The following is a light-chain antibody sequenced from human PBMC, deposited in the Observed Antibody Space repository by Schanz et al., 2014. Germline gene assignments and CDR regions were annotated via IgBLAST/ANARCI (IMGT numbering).Light chain of an antibody. CDR2: EGS. V-gene: IGLV2-14*02. CDR3: SSYTSSRTGV. Sequence: QSALTQPASVSGSPGQSITISCTGTSSDVGSYNLVSWYQQHPGKAPKLMIYEGSKRPSGVSNRFSGSKSGNTASLTISGLQAEDEADYYCSSYTSSRTGVFGGGTKLTVL. CDR1: SSDVGSYNL. J-gene: IGLJ3*02.